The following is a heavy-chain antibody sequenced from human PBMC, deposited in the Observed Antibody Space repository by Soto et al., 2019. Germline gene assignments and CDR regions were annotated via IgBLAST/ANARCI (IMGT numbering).Heavy chain of an antibody. V-gene: IGHV4-4*02. J-gene: IGHJ5*01. CDR1: NGSINSRNW. Sequence: QVRLQESGPGLVKPSGTLSLTCTVSNGSINSRNWRSCVRQSPQLRLQYIGDISHSGATNYNPSLNSLVTKSLDESKHEFYLRLASVTAADTDVYYCATDRALTATGFACFDSWGQVIRVTVS. CDR3: ATDRALTATGFACFDS. CDR2: ISHSGAT. D-gene: IGHD2-21*02.